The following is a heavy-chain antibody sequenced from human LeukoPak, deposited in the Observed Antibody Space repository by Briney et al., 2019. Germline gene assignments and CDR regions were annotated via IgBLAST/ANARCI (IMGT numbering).Heavy chain of an antibody. CDR3: AKDRPVDY. CDR2: ISGTGST. J-gene: IGHJ4*02. CDR1: GFIFSSFA. V-gene: IGHV3-23*01. Sequence: AGGSLRLSCEASGFIFSSFAMSWVRQAPGKGLEWVSVISGTGSTYYADSVKGRFTISRDNSKDTLYLQMNSLRAEDTAVYYCAKDRPVDYWGQGTLVTVSS.